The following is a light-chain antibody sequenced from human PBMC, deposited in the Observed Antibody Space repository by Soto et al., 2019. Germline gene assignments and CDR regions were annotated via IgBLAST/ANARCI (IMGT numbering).Light chain of an antibody. CDR2: GNS. Sequence: QAVLTQPPSVSGAPGQRVTISCTGSSSNIGAGYDVHWYQQLPGTAPKLVIYGNSNRPSGVPDPFSGSKSGTSASLAITGLQAEDEAVYYCQSYDSSLSGSVFGGVTKPPS. V-gene: IGLV1-40*01. CDR1: SSNIGAGYD. CDR3: QSYDSSLSGSV. J-gene: IGLJ3*02.